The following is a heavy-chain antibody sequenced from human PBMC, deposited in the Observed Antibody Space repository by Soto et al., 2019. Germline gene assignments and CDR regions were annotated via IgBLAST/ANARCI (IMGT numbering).Heavy chain of an antibody. Sequence: QLQLQESGPGLVKPSETLSLTCTVSGGSISSSSYYWGWIRQPPGKGLEWIGSIYYSGSTYYNPSLKSRFTISVDTSKNQFSLKLSSVSAADTAVYYCARHHRSIAARNYYFDYWGQGTLVTVS. CDR1: GGSISSSSYY. V-gene: IGHV4-39*01. J-gene: IGHJ4*02. CDR2: IYYSGST. D-gene: IGHD6-6*01. CDR3: ARHHRSIAARNYYFDY.